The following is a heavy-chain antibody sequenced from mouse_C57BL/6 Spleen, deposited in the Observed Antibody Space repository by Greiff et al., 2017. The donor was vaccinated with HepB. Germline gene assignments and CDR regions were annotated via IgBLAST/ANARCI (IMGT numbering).Heavy chain of an antibody. D-gene: IGHD2-3*01. CDR1: GFNIKDYY. V-gene: IGHV14-2*01. CDR3: ARAMMVTTVYYYAMDY. J-gene: IGHJ4*01. Sequence: VQLKESGAELVKPGASVKLSCTASGFNIKDYYMHWVKQRTEQGLEWIGRIDPEDGETKYAPKFQGKATITADTSSNTAYLQLSSLTSEDTAVHYCARAMMVTTVYYYAMDYWGQGTSVTVSS. CDR2: IDPEDGET.